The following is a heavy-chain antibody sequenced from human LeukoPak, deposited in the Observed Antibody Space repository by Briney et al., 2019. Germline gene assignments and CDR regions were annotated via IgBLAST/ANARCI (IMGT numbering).Heavy chain of an antibody. CDR1: GFTFSSYA. CDR2: ISYDGSNK. D-gene: IGHD2-2*01. CDR3: ARDEGYCSRTSCYGASKGMDD. J-gene: IGHJ6*02. V-gene: IGHV3-30-3*01. Sequence: PGGSLRLSCAASGFTFSSYAMHWVRQAPGKGLEWVAVISYDGSNKYYADSVKGRFTISRDNSKNTLYLQMNSLRAEDTAVYYCARDEGYCSRTSCYGASKGMDDWGQGTAVIVSS.